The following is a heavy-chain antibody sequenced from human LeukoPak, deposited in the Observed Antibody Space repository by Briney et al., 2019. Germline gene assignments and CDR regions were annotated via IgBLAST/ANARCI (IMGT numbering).Heavy chain of an antibody. CDR3: AREPLDGEGATIFDL. CDR1: DYTFTNYG. Sequence: ASVKVSCKASDYTFTNYGITWVRQAPGQGLEWMGWMNPNSGNTGYAQNFQGRVTMTRNPSISTAYMELSSLRSEDTAVYYCAREPLDGEGATIFDLWGQGTLVTVSS. J-gene: IGHJ5*02. CDR2: MNPNSGNT. D-gene: IGHD1-26*01. V-gene: IGHV1-8*02.